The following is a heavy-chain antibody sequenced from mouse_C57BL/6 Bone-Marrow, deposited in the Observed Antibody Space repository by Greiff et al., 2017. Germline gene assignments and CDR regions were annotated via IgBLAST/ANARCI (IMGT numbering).Heavy chain of an antibody. CDR2: IDPEDGDT. D-gene: IGHD5-1*01. Sequence: VQLQQSGAELVKPGASVKLSCTASGFTFTDYYMTWVKQRTEQGLEWIGGIDPEDGDTKYAPKFQGKATTTADTSSNTAYLQLSSLTSEDTAVYYCARYPGYYAMDYWGQGTSATVS. J-gene: IGHJ4*01. V-gene: IGHV14-2*01. CDR3: ARYPGYYAMDY. CDR1: GFTFTDYY.